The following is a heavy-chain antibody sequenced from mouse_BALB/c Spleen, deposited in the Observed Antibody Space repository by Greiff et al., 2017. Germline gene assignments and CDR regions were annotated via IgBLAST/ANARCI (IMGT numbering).Heavy chain of an antibody. CDR3: ARRGDYGPFAY. Sequence: EVKLMESGPGLVKPSQSLSLTCTVTGYSITSDYAWNWIRQFPGNKLEWMGYISYSGSTSYNPSLKSRISITRDTSKNQFFLQLNSVTTEDTATYYCARRGDYGPFAYWGQGTLVTVSA. D-gene: IGHD2-4*01. CDR2: ISYSGST. V-gene: IGHV3-2*02. CDR1: GYSITSDYA. J-gene: IGHJ3*01.